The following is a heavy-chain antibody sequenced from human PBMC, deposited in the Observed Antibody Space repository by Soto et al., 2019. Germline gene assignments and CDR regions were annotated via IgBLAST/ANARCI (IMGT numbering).Heavy chain of an antibody. CDR2: IYYSGST. V-gene: IGHV4-59*01. CDR3: ARVGHPQATVVTPDDAFDI. Sequence: SETLSLTCTVSGGSISSYYWSWIRQPPGKGLEWIGYIYYSGSTNYNPSLKSRVTISVDTSKNQFSLKLSSVTAADTAVYYCARVGHPQATVVTPDDAFDIWGQGTMVTVSS. J-gene: IGHJ3*02. CDR1: GGSISSYY. D-gene: IGHD4-17*01.